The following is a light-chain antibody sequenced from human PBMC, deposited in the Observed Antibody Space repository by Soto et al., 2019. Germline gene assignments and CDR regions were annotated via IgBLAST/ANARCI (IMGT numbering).Light chain of an antibody. Sequence: DIVMTQSPLSLPVTPGEPASISCRSSQSLLYSNGYNYLDWYLQKPGQSPQLLIYLGSNRASGVPDRFSGSGSGTDFTLKISRVEADDVGVYYCMQALQIPWTFGQGTKGEIK. CDR1: QSLLYSNGYNY. J-gene: IGKJ1*01. CDR3: MQALQIPWT. V-gene: IGKV2-28*01. CDR2: LGS.